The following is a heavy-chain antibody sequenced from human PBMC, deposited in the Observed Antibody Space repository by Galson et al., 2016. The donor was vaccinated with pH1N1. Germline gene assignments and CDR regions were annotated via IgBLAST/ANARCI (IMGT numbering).Heavy chain of an antibody. CDR1: GFNFNNYW. J-gene: IGHJ3*01. V-gene: IGHV3-74*01. CDR3: TAYNWGSPFDV. D-gene: IGHD7-27*01. CDR2: ISPDGTDT. Sequence: SLRLSCAASGFNFNNYWMYWVRQAPGKGLVWVSRISPDGTDTLNADSVRGRFTITRDNSKHTLFLQMNSLGAEDTAMYYCTAYNWGSPFDVWGQGAMVTV.